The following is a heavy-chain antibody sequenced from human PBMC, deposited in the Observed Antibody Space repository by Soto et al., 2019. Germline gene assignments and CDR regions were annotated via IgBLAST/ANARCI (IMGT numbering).Heavy chain of an antibody. CDR3: ARVTITMVRGVILDY. J-gene: IGHJ4*02. CDR2: IYYSGST. V-gene: IGHV4-31*03. D-gene: IGHD3-10*01. Sequence: SETLSLTCTVSGGSISSGGYYWSWIRQHPGKGLEWIGYIYYSGSTYYNPSLKSRVTISVDTFKNQFSLKLSSVTAADTAVYYCARVTITMVRGVILDYWGQGTLVTVSS. CDR1: GGSISSGGYY.